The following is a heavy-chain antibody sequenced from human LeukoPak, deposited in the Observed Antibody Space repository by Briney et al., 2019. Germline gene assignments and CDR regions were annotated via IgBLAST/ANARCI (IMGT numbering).Heavy chain of an antibody. J-gene: IGHJ4*02. CDR2: IYYSGST. V-gene: IGHV4-59*08. Sequence: ETLSLTCTVSGGSVSNYYWSWIRQPPGKGLEWIGYIYYSGSTNYNPSLKSRVTMSVDTSKNQFSLNLSSVTAADTAVYYCARNSRAFAYWGQGTLVTISS. CDR1: GGSVSNYY. CDR3: ARNSRAFAY. D-gene: IGHD2/OR15-2a*01.